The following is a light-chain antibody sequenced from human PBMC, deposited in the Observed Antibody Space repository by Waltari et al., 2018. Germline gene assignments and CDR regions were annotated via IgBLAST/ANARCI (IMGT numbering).Light chain of an antibody. CDR2: RAS. J-gene: IGKJ3*01. CDR3: HQGYGFPST. V-gene: IGKV1-16*01. Sequence: DIQMTQSPSSLSASVRDTVTITCQASQGIGKDLNWYQQKPGRAPKLLIYRASSLQSGIPSRFSGSGSGTDFTLTFTSLQPEDFATYYCHQGYGFPSTLGPGTKLDIK. CDR1: QGIGKD.